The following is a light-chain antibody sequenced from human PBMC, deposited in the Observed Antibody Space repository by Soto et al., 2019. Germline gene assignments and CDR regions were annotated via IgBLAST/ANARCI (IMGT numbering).Light chain of an antibody. Sequence: EIVLTQSPATLSLSPGVRATLSCRASQSISDTLAWYQQKPGQAPRLLIYGAARRATGFPARFSGSGSGTDFTLTIRSLQSEDFAVYYCQQYDNWPWTFGQGTKVDIK. CDR2: GAA. CDR1: QSISDT. CDR3: QQYDNWPWT. J-gene: IGKJ1*01. V-gene: IGKV3-15*01.